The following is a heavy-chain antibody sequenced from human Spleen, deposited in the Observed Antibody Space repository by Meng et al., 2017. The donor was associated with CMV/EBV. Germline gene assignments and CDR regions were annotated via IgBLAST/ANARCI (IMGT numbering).Heavy chain of an antibody. V-gene: IGHV7-4-1*02. Sequence: KAYGYTFINHAMNWVRQAPGQGLEWMGWINTNTGNPTYAQGFTGRFVFSLDTSVSTAYLQISSLKAEDTAVYYCARDYYGSGSYRFDYWGQGTLVTVSS. J-gene: IGHJ4*02. CDR1: GYTFINHA. CDR3: ARDYYGSGSYRFDY. CDR2: INTNTGNP. D-gene: IGHD3-10*01.